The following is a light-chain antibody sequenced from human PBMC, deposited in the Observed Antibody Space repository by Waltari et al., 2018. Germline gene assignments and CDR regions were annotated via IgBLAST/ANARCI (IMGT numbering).Light chain of an antibody. CDR3: ASWDDSLNGHWV. J-gene: IGLJ3*02. Sequence: QPVLTQPPSVSGTPGQRVTISCSGRASNIGGNLVNWYQQPPGKAPKLLIYRSDLRPSGVPDRFSASKSGTSASLAISGLQSEDEADYICASWDDSLNGHWVFGGGTKVTVL. V-gene: IGLV1-44*01. CDR2: RSD. CDR1: ASNIGGNL.